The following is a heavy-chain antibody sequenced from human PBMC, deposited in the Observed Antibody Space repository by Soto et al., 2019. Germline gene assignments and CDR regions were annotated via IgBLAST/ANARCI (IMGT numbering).Heavy chain of an antibody. CDR2: IYYSGST. CDR1: GGSISSSSYY. CDR3: ARSLITMVPAAD. D-gene: IGHD3-10*01. Sequence: QLQLQESGPGLVKPSETLSLTCTVSGGSISSSSYYWGWIRQPPGQGLEWIGSIYYSGSTYYNPSLKSRVTISVDTSKNQFSLKLSSVTAADTAVDYCARSLITMVPAADWGQGTLVTVSS. V-gene: IGHV4-39*01. J-gene: IGHJ4*02.